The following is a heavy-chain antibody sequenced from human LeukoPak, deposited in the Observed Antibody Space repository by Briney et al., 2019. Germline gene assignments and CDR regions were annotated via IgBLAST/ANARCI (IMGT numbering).Heavy chain of an antibody. V-gene: IGHV3-23*01. CDR3: AKDQGGESPHSFAS. CDR2: ISSSGGST. J-gene: IGHJ4*02. Sequence: GGSLRLSCAASGFTFSSSAMRWVRQVPGKGLEWVSGISSSGGSTNYADSVRGRFTISRDNSKNTLYVQMNSLRDEDTALYYCAKDQGGESPHSFASWGKGTLVTVSP. CDR1: GFTFSSSA. D-gene: IGHD3-16*01.